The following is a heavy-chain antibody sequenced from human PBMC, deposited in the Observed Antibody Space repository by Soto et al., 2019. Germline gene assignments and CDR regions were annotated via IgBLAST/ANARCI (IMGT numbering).Heavy chain of an antibody. J-gene: IGHJ5*02. CDR2: IYYSGST. Sequence: SETLSLTCTVCGGSISSYYWSWIRQPPGKGLEWIGYIYYSGSTNYNPSLKSRVTISVDTSKNQFSLKLSSVTAADTAVYYCARETAAAGMNWFDPWGQGTLVTVSS. CDR3: ARETAAAGMNWFDP. CDR1: GGSISSYY. V-gene: IGHV4-59*01. D-gene: IGHD6-13*01.